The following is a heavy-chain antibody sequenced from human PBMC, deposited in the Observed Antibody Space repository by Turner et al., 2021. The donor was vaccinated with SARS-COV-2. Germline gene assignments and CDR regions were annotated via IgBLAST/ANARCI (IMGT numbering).Heavy chain of an antibody. CDR1: GGSISSSSYY. Sequence: QLQLQESGPGLVKPSETLSLTGTVAGGSISSSSYYWGWIRQPPGKGLEWIGSISYSGSTYYNPSLKSRVTISVDTSKNQFSLKLSSVTAADTAVYYCARQRLVVVPAAIINGMDVWGQGTTVTVSS. D-gene: IGHD2-2*01. V-gene: IGHV4-39*01. J-gene: IGHJ6*02. CDR3: ARQRLVVVPAAIINGMDV. CDR2: ISYSGST.